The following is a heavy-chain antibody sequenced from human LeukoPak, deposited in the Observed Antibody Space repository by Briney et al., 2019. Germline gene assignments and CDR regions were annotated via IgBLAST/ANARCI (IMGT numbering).Heavy chain of an antibody. J-gene: IGHJ3*02. CDR1: GYXFTSYW. CDR2: IYPGDSDT. CDR3: ARHFPGYYDSSGYSTLYAFDI. V-gene: IGHV5-51*01. Sequence: GESLKISCNGSGYXFTSYWIGWVRQMPGKGLEWMGIIYPGDSDTRYSPSFQGQVTISADKSISTAYLQWSSLKASDTAMYYCARHFPGYYDSSGYSTLYAFDIWGQGTMVTVSS. D-gene: IGHD3-22*01.